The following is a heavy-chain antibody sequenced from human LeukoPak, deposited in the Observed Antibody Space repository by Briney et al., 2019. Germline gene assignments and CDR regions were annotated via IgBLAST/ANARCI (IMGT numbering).Heavy chain of an antibody. CDR1: GGSFSGYY. CDR2: IYYSGST. Sequence: MASETLSLTCAVYGGSFSGYYWSWIRQHPGKGLEWIGYIYYSGSTYYNPSLKSRVTISVDTSENQFSLKLSSVTAADTAVYYCAITRNIAMPISYYYYGVDVWGQGTTVIVSS. V-gene: IGHV4-31*11. D-gene: IGHD5-18*01. J-gene: IGHJ6*02. CDR3: AITRNIAMPISYYYYGVDV.